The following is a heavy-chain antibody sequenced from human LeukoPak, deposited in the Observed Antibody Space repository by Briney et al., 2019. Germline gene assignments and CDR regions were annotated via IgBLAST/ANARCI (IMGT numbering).Heavy chain of an antibody. Sequence: ASVKVSCKASGGTFNSYAISWVRQAPGQGLEWMGGIIPIIGTANYAQKFQGRVTITADESTSTAYMELSSLRSEDTAVYYCARALTGYYYDSSGYYCLDYWGQGTLVTVSS. J-gene: IGHJ4*02. CDR3: ARALTGYYYDSSGYYCLDY. CDR2: IIPIIGTA. CDR1: GGTFNSYA. D-gene: IGHD3-22*01. V-gene: IGHV1-69*13.